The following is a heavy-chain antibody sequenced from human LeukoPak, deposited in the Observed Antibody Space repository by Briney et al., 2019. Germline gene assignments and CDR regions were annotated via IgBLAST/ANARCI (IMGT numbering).Heavy chain of an antibody. CDR2: INTDGSNT. V-gene: IGHV3-74*01. Sequence: TGGSLRLSCAASGFTFSRYWMHWVRQGSGKGLVWVSRINTDGSNTNYADSVKGRFTISRDNAKNTLYLQMNSLRAEDTAVYYCARDLGSFDPWGQGTLVTVSP. CDR3: ARDLGSFDP. CDR1: GFTFSRYW. J-gene: IGHJ5*02.